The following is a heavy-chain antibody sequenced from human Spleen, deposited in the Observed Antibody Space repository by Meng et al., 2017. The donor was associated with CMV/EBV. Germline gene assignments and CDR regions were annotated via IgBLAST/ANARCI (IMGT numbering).Heavy chain of an antibody. J-gene: IGHJ6*02. D-gene: IGHD2-2*01. CDR2: INPDTACFNPNSGGT. CDR1: GYTFTDYN. V-gene: IGHV1-2*02. Sequence: ASVQVSCKASGYTFTDYNVQWVRQAPGPGPEWMGWINPDTACFNPNSGGTVYAQKFQGRVTMTRDTSISTAYMELSRLRSDDTAVYYCARGQYCSSTSCYGGDYYGMDVWGQGTTVTVSS. CDR3: ARGQYCSSTSCYGGDYYGMDV.